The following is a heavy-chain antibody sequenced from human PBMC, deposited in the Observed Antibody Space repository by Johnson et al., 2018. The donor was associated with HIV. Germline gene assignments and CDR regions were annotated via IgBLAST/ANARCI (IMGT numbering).Heavy chain of an antibody. D-gene: IGHD4-23*01. CDR1: GFTFSTNC. CDR3: ARGGRAHYGGNFGAFDI. V-gene: IGHV3-74*02. Sequence: VQLVESGGGLVQPGGSLRLSCVGSGFTFSTNCMHWVRQAPGKGLVWVSRTNRDGITTYAASVKGRFTISSDKAKNTLHLQMNSLRAEDTAVYYGARGGRAHYGGNFGAFDIWGQGTMVTVSS. J-gene: IGHJ3*02. CDR2: TNRDGITT.